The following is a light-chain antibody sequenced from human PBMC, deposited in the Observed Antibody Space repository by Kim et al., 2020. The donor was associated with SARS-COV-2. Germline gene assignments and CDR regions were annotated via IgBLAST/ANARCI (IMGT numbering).Light chain of an antibody. CDR2: QDS. CDR1: KLGDKY. V-gene: IGLV3-1*01. J-gene: IGLJ2*01. CDR3: QAWDSSYVV. Sequence: SYELTQLPSVSVSPGQTASITCSGDKLGDKYACWYQQKPGQSPVLVIYQDSKRPSGIPERFSGSNSGNTATLTISGTQAMDEADYYCQAWDSSYVVFGGG.